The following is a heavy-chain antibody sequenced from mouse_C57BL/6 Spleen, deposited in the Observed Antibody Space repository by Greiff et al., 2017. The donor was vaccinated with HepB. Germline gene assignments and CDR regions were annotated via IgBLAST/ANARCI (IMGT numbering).Heavy chain of an antibody. V-gene: IGHV1-52*01. J-gene: IGHJ3*01. CDR1: GYTFTSYW. Sequence: QVQLQQPGAELVRPGSSVKLSCKASGYTFTSYWMHWVKQRPIQGLEWIGNIDPSDSETHYNQKFKDKATLSVDKSSSTAYMQLSSLTSEDSAVYYCAYYDYDGRGFAYWGQGTLVTVSA. CDR2: IDPSDSET. D-gene: IGHD2-4*01. CDR3: AYYDYDGRGFAY.